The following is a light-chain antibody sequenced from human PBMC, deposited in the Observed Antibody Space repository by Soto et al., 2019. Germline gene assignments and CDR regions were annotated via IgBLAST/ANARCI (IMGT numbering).Light chain of an antibody. CDR1: SRDVGGYKY. V-gene: IGLV2-14*01. J-gene: IGLJ2*01. CDR3: SSKTSSVTVA. Sequence: QSALTQPASVSGSPGQSITISCTGSSRDVGGYKYVSWYQHHPGTAPKLILYEVSNRPSGISDRFSGSKSGNTASLTISGLQAADEADYYCSSKTSSVTVAFGGATKLTVL. CDR2: EVS.